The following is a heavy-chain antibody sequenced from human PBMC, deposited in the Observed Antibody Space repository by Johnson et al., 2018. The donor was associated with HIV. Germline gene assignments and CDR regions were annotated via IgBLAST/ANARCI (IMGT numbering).Heavy chain of an antibody. CDR2: IWYDGSQK. CDR3: AKDLGIVGAVHRTFDI. D-gene: IGHD1-26*01. Sequence: QVQLVESGGGLVKPGGSLRLSCAASGFTFSDYYMSWIRQAPGKGLEWVAVIWYDGSQKYYTDSVKGRFTISRDNSKNTLYLQMNSLRAEDTAVYYCAKDLGIVGAVHRTFDIWGQGTMVTVSS. J-gene: IGHJ3*02. CDR1: GFTFSDYY. V-gene: IGHV3-33*06.